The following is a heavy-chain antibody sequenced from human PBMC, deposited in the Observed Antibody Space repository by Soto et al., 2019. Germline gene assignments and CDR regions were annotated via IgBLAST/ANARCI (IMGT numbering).Heavy chain of an antibody. J-gene: IGHJ6*03. CDR2: INHSGST. CDR3: ARARIKNSSSGYSGSIATYYYYMDV. Sequence: PSEALPLTCAVYGGSLSGYYWSWIRQPPGKGLEWIGEINHSGSTNYNPSLKSRVTISVDTSKNQFSLKPSSVTAADTAVYYWARARIKNSSSGYSGSIATYYYYMDVWGKGTTVTVSS. CDR1: GGSLSGYY. D-gene: IGHD6-13*01. V-gene: IGHV4-34*01.